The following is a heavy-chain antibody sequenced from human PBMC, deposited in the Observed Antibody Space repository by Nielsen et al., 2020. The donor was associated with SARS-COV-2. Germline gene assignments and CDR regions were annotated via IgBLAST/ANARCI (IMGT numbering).Heavy chain of an antibody. CDR1: GYSFTSYE. V-gene: IGHV1-8*02. J-gene: IGHJ4*02. D-gene: IGHD3-9*01. CDR2: MNPNSGNT. Sequence: ASVKVSCKASGYSFTSYEINWVRQATGQGLEWMGWMNPNSGNTGSAQKFQGRVTMTRSTSTSTAYMELHSLGSEDTAVYYCASCKGDGKYFDCEGFDYWGQGTLVTVSS. CDR3: ASCKGDGKYFDCEGFDY.